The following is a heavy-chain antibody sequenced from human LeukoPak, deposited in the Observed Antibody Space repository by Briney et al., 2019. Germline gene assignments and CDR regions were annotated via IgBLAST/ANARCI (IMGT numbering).Heavy chain of an antibody. D-gene: IGHD1-14*01. Sequence: PSETLSLTCTVSGGSISSGDYSWSWIRQPPGKGLEWIGYIYYSGSTYYNPSLKSRVTISVDTSKNQFSLKLSSVTAADTAVYYCARVSPSRYERVDYWGQGTLVTVSS. J-gene: IGHJ4*02. CDR2: IYYSGST. CDR1: GGSISSGDYS. V-gene: IGHV4-30-4*01. CDR3: ARVSPSRYERVDY.